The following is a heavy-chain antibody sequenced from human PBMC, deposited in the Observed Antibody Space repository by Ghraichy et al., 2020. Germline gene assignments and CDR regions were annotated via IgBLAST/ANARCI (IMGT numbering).Heavy chain of an antibody. CDR1: GFTFSSYS. J-gene: IGHJ5*02. Sequence: GSLRLSCAVSGFTFSSYSMNWVRQAPGKGLEWVSYISSTSGTMYYANSVKGRFTISRDNAKNSLYLQMHSLRAEDTAVYYCARYDTQIGWFDPWGQGTLVTVSS. D-gene: IGHD3-16*01. V-gene: IGHV3-48*04. CDR3: ARYDTQIGWFDP. CDR2: ISSTSGTM.